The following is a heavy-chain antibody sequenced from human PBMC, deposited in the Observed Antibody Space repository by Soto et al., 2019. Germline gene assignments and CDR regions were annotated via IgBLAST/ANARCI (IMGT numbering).Heavy chain of an antibody. Sequence: SVKVSCKASGGTFSSYAISWVRQAPGQGLEWMGGIIPIFGTANYAQKFQGRVTITADESTSTAYMELSSLRSEDTAVYYCASLNSSGHDAFDIWGQGTMVTVSS. CDR1: GGTFSSYA. D-gene: IGHD6-19*01. V-gene: IGHV1-69*13. J-gene: IGHJ3*02. CDR2: IIPIFGTA. CDR3: ASLNSSGHDAFDI.